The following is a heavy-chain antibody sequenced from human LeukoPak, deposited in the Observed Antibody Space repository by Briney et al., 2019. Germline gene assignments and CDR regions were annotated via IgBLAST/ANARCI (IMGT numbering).Heavy chain of an antibody. D-gene: IGHD6-13*01. Sequence: ASVKVSCKASGYAFTTYAMHWVRQAPGQRLEWMGWINAGNGNTKYSQKFQARVTITRDTSASTAYMELSSLRSEDTAVYYCARDPIGSRWPYYFDYWGQGTLVTVSS. J-gene: IGHJ4*02. CDR1: GYAFTTYA. CDR3: ARDPIGSRWPYYFDY. CDR2: INAGNGNT. V-gene: IGHV1-3*01.